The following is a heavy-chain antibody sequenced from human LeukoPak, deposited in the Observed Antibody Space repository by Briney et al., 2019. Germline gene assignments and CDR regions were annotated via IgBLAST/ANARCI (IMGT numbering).Heavy chain of an antibody. CDR1: GFTFSNYA. CDR2: ISGSGGDA. D-gene: IGHD1-14*01. V-gene: IGHV3-23*01. Sequence: PGGSLRLSCAASGFTFSNYAMSWVRQAPGKGLEWVSGISGSGGDAYYADSVKGRFTISRDNSKSTLYLQMNSLRAEDTAVYYCAKFIGPEPQGMWGQGTLVTVSS. J-gene: IGHJ4*02. CDR3: AKFIGPEPQGM.